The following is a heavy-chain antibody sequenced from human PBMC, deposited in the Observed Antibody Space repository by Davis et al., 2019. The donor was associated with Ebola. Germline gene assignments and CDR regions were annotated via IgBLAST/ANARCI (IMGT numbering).Heavy chain of an antibody. CDR1: GFTFSSYS. CDR2: ISYDGSNK. CDR3: AKDWDTVPPDY. J-gene: IGHJ4*02. V-gene: IGHV3-30*18. D-gene: IGHD4-17*01. Sequence: GESLKISCAASGFTFSSYSMNWVRQAPGKGLEWVAVISYDGSNKYYADSVKGRFTISRDNSKNTLYLQMNSLRAEDTAVYYCAKDWDTVPPDYWGQGTLVTVSS.